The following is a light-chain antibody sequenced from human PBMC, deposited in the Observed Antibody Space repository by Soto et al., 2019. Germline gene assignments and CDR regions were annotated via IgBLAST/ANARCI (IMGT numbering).Light chain of an antibody. J-gene: IGLJ1*01. CDR3: SSYTSSSTRV. Sequence: ALTQPASVSGSPGQSITISCTGTSSDVGGYNYVSWYQQHPGKAPKLMIYDVSNRPSGVSNRFSGSKSGNTASLTFSGLQAEDEADYYCSSYTSSSTRVFGTGTKSPS. V-gene: IGLV2-14*01. CDR1: SSDVGGYNY. CDR2: DVS.